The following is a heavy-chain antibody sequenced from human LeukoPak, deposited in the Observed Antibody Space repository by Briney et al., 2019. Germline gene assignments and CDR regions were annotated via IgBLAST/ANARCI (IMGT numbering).Heavy chain of an antibody. D-gene: IGHD3-3*01. CDR1: GGSISSSSYY. J-gene: IGHJ6*03. CDR2: IYVTGST. CDR3: ARDQGFSYYYYYMDV. Sequence: SETLSLTCTVSGGSISSSSYYWSWIRQPAGKALEWIGRIYVTGSTTYNPSLESRVTMSLDTSKNHFSLKLRSVTAADTAVYYCARDQGFSYYYYYMDVWGKGTTVTVSS. V-gene: IGHV4-61*02.